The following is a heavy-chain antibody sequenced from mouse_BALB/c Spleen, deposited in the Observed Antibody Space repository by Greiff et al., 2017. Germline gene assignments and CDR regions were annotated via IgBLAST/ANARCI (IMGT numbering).Heavy chain of an antibody. Sequence: EVKLLESGGGLVKPGGSLKLSCAASGFTFSSYTMSWVRQTPEKRLEWVATISSGGSYTYYPDSVKGRFTISGDNAKNTLYLQMSSLKSEDTAMYYGTRARRTWLAYWGQGTRVTVSA. V-gene: IGHV5-6-4*01. J-gene: IGHJ3*01. D-gene: IGHD2-12*01. CDR3: TRARRTWLAY. CDR2: ISSGGSYT. CDR1: GFTFSSYT.